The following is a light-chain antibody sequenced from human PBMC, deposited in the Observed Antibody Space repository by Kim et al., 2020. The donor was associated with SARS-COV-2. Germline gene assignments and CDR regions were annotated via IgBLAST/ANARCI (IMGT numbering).Light chain of an antibody. V-gene: IGLV1-47*01. J-gene: IGLJ1*01. CDR1: SSNIGSNY. CDR2: RNN. CDR3: AAWDDSLSGYV. Sequence: GQRVTISCSGSSSNIGSNYVYWYQQLPGTAPKLLIYRNNQRPSGVPDRFSGSKSGTSDSLAISGLRSEDEADYYCAAWDDSLSGYVFGTGTKVTVL.